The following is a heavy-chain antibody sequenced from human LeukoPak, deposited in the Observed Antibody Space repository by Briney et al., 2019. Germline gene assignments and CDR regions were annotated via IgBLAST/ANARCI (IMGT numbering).Heavy chain of an antibody. CDR1: GGSVSGYY. J-gene: IGHJ5*02. V-gene: IGHV4-59*02. CDR2: IYYSGST. CDR3: ARDREYSSSGLVWFDP. D-gene: IGHD6-6*01. Sequence: SEALFLTCTVSGGSVSGYYWSWIRQPPGKGLEWIGYIYYSGSTNYNPSLKSRVTISVDTSENQFSLKLTSVTAADTAVYYCARDREYSSSGLVWFDPWGHGILVTVSS.